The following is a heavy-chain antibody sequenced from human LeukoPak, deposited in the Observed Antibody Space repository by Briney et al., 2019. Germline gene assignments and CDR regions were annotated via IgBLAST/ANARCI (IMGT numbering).Heavy chain of an antibody. D-gene: IGHD3-3*01. J-gene: IGHJ6*02. CDR2: IHSVGST. CDR3: ASSRIFGNAMDV. CDR1: GFTFSSYS. Sequence: GGSLRLSCAASGFTFSSYSMNWVRQAPGKGLEWVSVIHSVGSTDYADSVKGRFTISRDNPKNRVDLQVNSLRAEDTAVYYCASSRIFGNAMDVWGQGTTVTVSS. V-gene: IGHV3-NL1*01.